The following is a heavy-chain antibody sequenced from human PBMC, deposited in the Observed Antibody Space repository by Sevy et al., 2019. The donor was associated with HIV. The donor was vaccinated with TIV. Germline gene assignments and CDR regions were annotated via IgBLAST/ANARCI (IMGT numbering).Heavy chain of an antibody. V-gene: IGHV3-48*01. CDR2: ISGGGVTI. CDR1: GFSFSSNS. Sequence: GGSLRLSCAASGFSFSSNSMIWVRQAPGKGLEWISYISGGGVTIYYADSVKGRFTISRDNAKKSVYLEMNSLRVEDTAGYYCARDRWDSYGYHWLDPWGQGTLVTVSS. D-gene: IGHD5-18*01. J-gene: IGHJ5*02. CDR3: ARDRWDSYGYHWLDP.